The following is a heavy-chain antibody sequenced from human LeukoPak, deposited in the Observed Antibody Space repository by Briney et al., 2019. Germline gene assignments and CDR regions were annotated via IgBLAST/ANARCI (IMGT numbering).Heavy chain of an antibody. CDR2: ISSSSSYI. D-gene: IGHD3-10*01. CDR1: GFTFSSYS. CDR3: AREVEEYYGSGSLSNWFDP. V-gene: IGHV3-21*04. Sequence: GGSLRLSCAASGFTFSSYSMNWVRQAPGKGLEWVSSISSSSSYIYYADSVKGRFTISRDNSKNTLYLQMNSLRAEDTAVYYCAREVEEYYGSGSLSNWFDPWGQGTPVTVSS. J-gene: IGHJ5*02.